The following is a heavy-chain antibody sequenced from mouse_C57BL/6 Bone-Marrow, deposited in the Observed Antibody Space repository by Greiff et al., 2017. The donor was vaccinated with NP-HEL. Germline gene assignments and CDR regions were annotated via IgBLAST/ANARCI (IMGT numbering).Heavy chain of an antibody. CDR3: ARDYSNCAMDY. Sequence: QVQLMESGAELVRPGASVKLSCKASGYTFTDYYINWVKQRPGQGLEWIARIYPGSGNTYYNEKFKGKATLTAEKSSSTAYMQLSSLTSEDSAVYCCARDYSNCAMDYWGQGTSVTVSS. CDR1: GYTFTDYY. CDR2: IYPGSGNT. J-gene: IGHJ4*01. D-gene: IGHD2-5*01. V-gene: IGHV1-76*01.